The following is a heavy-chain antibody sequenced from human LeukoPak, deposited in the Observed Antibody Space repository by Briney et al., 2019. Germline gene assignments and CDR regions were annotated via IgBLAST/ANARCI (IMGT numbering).Heavy chain of an antibody. CDR3: ARLIHSYYYDSSGYYPYYYMDV. V-gene: IGHV4-39*01. Sequence: SETLSLTCTVSGGSISSNGYYWGWIRQPPGKGLEWIGRISYSGTSYYNPSLKRRITISVDTSNNQFSLKMTSVTAADTAVYFCARLIHSYYYDSSGYYPYYYMDVWGKGTTVTVSS. D-gene: IGHD3-22*01. J-gene: IGHJ6*03. CDR1: GGSISSNGYY. CDR2: ISYSGTS.